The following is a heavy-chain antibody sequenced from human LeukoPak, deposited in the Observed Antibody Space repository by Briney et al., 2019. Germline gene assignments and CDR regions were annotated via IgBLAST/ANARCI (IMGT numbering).Heavy chain of an antibody. Sequence: ASVTLSCKASGYNFNVYFIHWVRPAPGQGPEWMAYINPNSGNTKVVQKFQDRVTLTRDISLNTVYMEMRGLTSDDTATYYCAARYDSTGRKAWGQGTLVSVSS. CDR1: GYNFNVYF. D-gene: IGHD3-22*01. CDR2: INPNSGNT. J-gene: IGHJ4*02. V-gene: IGHV1-2*02. CDR3: AARYDSTGRKA.